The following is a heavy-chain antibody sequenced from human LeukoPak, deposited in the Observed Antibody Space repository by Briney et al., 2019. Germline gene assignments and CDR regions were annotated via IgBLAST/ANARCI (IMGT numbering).Heavy chain of an antibody. D-gene: IGHD1-26*01. J-gene: IGHJ4*02. CDR1: GFTFSSYA. Sequence: PGGSLRLSCAASGFTFSSYAMSWVRQAPGKGLEWVSAISGSGGSTYYADSVKGRFTISRDNSKNTLYLQMNSLRAEDTAVYYCAKDSGARVGAPYYFDYWGQGTLVTVSS. CDR3: AKDSGARVGAPYYFDY. V-gene: IGHV3-23*01. CDR2: ISGSGGST.